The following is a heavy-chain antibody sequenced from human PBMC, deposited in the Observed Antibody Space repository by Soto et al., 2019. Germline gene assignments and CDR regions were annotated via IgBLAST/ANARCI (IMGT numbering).Heavy chain of an antibody. D-gene: IGHD6-19*01. CDR1: GFTFDDYA. J-gene: IGHJ4*02. CDR3: AKEAAAVAGKRTYYFDY. Sequence: EVQLVESGGGLVQPGRSLRLSCAASGFTFDDYAMHWVRQAPGKGLEWVSGISWNSGSIGYVDSVKGRFTISRDNAKNSLYLQMNSLRAEDTALYYCAKEAAAVAGKRTYYFDYWGQGTLVTVSS. V-gene: IGHV3-9*01. CDR2: ISWNSGSI.